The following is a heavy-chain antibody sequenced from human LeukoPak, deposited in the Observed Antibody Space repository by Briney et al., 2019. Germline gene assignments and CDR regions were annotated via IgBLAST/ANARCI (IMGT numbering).Heavy chain of an antibody. CDR2: IYYSGST. Sequence: PSETLSLTCTVSGGSISSYYWSWIRQPPGKGLEWIGYIYYSGSTNYNPSLKSRVTISIDTSKNQFSLNLSTVTAADTAVYYCARGASGYSYGWGQGTLVTVSS. D-gene: IGHD5-18*01. J-gene: IGHJ4*02. CDR3: ARGASGYSYG. CDR1: GGSISSYY. V-gene: IGHV4-59*01.